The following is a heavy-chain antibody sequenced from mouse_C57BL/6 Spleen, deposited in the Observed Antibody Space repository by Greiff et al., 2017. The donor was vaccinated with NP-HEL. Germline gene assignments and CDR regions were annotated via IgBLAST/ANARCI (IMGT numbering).Heavy chain of an antibody. Sequence: QVQLKESGAELVRPGASVTLSCKASGYTFTDYEMHWVKQTPVHGLEWIGAIDPETGGTAYNQKFKGKAILTADKSSSTAYMELRSLTSEDSAVYYCTRSGYYGSSYDWYFDVWGTGTTVTVSS. J-gene: IGHJ1*03. V-gene: IGHV1-15*01. CDR2: IDPETGGT. CDR3: TRSGYYGSSYDWYFDV. CDR1: GYTFTDYE. D-gene: IGHD1-1*01.